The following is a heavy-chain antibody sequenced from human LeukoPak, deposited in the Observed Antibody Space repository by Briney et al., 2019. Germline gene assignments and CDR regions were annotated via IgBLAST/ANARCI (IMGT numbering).Heavy chain of an antibody. D-gene: IGHD1-26*01. CDR2: IYYNGNT. Sequence: SETLSLTCTVSGDSINSNIYYWTWIRQDPGQGLEWIGYIYYNGNTNYSPSLKSRVTMSVDTSKNLFSLKVSSVTAADTAVYYCARGRSNYYGMDVWGQGTTVTVSS. V-gene: IGHV4-61*01. CDR3: ARGRSNYYGMDV. CDR1: GDSINSNIYY. J-gene: IGHJ6*02.